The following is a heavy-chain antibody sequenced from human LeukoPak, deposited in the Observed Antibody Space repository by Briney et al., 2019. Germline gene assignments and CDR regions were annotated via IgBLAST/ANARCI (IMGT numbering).Heavy chain of an antibody. D-gene: IGHD3-10*02. CDR2: ISSSSSYI. V-gene: IGHV3-21*01. CDR3: AELGITMIGGV. CDR1: GFIFSSYS. Sequence: GGSLRLSCVASGFIFSSYSMNWVRQAPGKGLVWVSSISSSSSYIYYADSVKGRFTISRDNAKNSLYLQMNSLRAEDTAVYYCAELGITMIGGVWGKGTTVTISS. J-gene: IGHJ6*04.